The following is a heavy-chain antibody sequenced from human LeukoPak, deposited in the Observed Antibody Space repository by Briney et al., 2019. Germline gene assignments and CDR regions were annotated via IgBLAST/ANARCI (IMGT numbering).Heavy chain of an antibody. Sequence: SETLSLTCAVYGGSFSGYYWSWIRQPPGEGLEWIGEINHSGSTNYNPSLKSRVTISVDTSKNQFSLKLSSVTAADTAVYYCARERRWEPHYFDYWGQGTLVTVSS. CDR2: INHSGST. CDR1: GGSFSGYY. D-gene: IGHD1-26*01. J-gene: IGHJ4*02. V-gene: IGHV4-34*01. CDR3: ARERRWEPHYFDY.